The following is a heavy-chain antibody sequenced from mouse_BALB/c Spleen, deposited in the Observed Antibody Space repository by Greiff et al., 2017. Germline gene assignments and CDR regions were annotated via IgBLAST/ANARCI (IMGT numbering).Heavy chain of an antibody. CDR3: ASGGTYAMDY. V-gene: IGHV14-1*02. J-gene: IGHJ4*01. CDR1: GFNIKDYY. Sequence: EVKLQESGAELVRPGALVKLSCKASGFNIKDYYMHWVKQRPEQGLEWIGWIDPENGNTIYDPKFQGKASITADTSSNTAYLQLSSLTSEDTAVYYCASGGTYAMDYWGQGTSVTVSS. CDR2: IDPENGNT.